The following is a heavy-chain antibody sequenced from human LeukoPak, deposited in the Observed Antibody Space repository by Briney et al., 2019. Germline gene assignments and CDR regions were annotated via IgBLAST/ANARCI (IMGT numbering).Heavy chain of an antibody. D-gene: IGHD3-22*01. CDR3: ASSALARLSYYYDSSGYYTGDY. J-gene: IGHJ4*02. Sequence: SQTLSLTCTVSGGSISSGDYYWSWIRQPPGKGLEWIGYIYYSGSTYYNPSLKSRVTISVDTSKNQFSLKLSSVTAADTAVYYCASSALARLSYYYDSSGYYTGDYWGQGTLVTVSS. V-gene: IGHV4-30-4*01. CDR2: IYYSGST. CDR1: GGSISSGDYY.